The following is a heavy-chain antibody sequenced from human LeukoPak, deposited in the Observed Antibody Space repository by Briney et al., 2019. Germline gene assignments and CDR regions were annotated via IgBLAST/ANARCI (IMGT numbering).Heavy chain of an antibody. CDR2: ISYDGSNK. J-gene: IGHJ4*02. CDR1: GFTFSSYG. CDR3: AKDWGVAAFDY. D-gene: IGHD3-10*01. Sequence: GRSLRLSCAASGFTFSSYGMHWVRQAPGKGLEWVAVISYDGSNKYYADSVKGRFTISRDNSKNTLYLQMNSLRAEDTAVYYCAKDWGVAAFDYWGQGTLVTVSS. V-gene: IGHV3-30*18.